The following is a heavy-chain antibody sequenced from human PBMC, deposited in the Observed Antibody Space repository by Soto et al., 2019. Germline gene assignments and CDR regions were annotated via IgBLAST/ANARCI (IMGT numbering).Heavy chain of an antibody. J-gene: IGHJ6*02. CDR1: GFTFSIYA. CDR2: ISYDGSTR. CDR3: ARDAPVQMATPLEDFFYTVDE. V-gene: IGHV3-30-3*01. Sequence: QVQLVESGGGVLQPGRSLKLSCRASGFTFSIYAMHWVRQAPGKGLEWVAVISYDGSTRYYRDSVKGRFTISRDNSKDTHYLQMNSLRAEDTAVYFCARDAPVQMATPLEDFFYTVDEWGQGTTVTVSS. D-gene: IGHD2-15*01.